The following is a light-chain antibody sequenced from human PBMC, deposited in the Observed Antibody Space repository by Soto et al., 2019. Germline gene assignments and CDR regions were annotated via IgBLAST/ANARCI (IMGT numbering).Light chain of an antibody. CDR3: QQYFSIAMFT. CDR1: QNALFSASNKNY. Sequence: DVVLTQSPDSLAMSLGETATITCKTSQNALFSASNKNYIAWYQRRPGQPLKLLFYWASTRASGVPERFSGSGSGTDFTLTISNLQPDDAASYYCQQYFSIAMFTFAQGTKLQIK. J-gene: IGKJ2*01. V-gene: IGKV4-1*01. CDR2: WAS.